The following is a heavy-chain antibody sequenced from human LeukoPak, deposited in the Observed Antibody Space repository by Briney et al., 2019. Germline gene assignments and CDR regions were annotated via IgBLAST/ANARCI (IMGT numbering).Heavy chain of an antibody. CDR2: IYPGDSDT. V-gene: IGHV5-51*01. J-gene: IGHJ4*02. CDR3: ASVIAAVGPYYFDY. CDR1: GYKFSSYW. Sequence: PGESLLISCKGSGYKFSSYWIGWVRQKPGKGLEWMGIIYPGDSDTRYSPSFQGQVTISADESISTAYLQWSGLKASDTAMYYCASVIAAVGPYYFDYCGQRGLVSASS. D-gene: IGHD6-13*01.